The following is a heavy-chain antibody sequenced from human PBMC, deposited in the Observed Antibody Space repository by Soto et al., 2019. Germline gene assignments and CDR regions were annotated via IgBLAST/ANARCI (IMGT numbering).Heavy chain of an antibody. J-gene: IGHJ4*02. CDR2: ISAYNGNT. Sequence: ASVKVSCKASVYTFTSYGISWVRQAPGQGLEWMGWISAYNGNTNHAQKLQGRVTMTTDTSTSTACMELRSLRSDDTAVYYCARDRYYDSSGYPPGVLDYWGQGTLVTVSS. CDR1: VYTFTSYG. V-gene: IGHV1-18*01. D-gene: IGHD3-22*01. CDR3: ARDRYYDSSGYPPGVLDY.